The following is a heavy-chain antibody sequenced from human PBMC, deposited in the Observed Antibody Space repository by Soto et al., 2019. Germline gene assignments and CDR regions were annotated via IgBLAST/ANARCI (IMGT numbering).Heavy chain of an antibody. V-gene: IGHV1-2*02. CDR3: PRDLIVDGSFNYGLDV. J-gene: IGHJ6*02. Sequence: ASVKVSCKASGYSLSCNYIHWERQTPGQGLEWMGWINPNSSGTDYAQTFQGRVTITRDTSLTTVYMQLYRLTSDDSAVYYCPRDLIVDGSFNYGLDVWGQVPTVTV. D-gene: IGHD3-22*01. CDR2: INPNSSGT. CDR1: GYSLSCNY.